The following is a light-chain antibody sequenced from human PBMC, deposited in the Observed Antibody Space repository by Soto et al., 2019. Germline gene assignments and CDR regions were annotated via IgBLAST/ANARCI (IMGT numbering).Light chain of an antibody. Sequence: DVVLTQSPLSSPVTLGQPASISCRSSQSLVYRDGNTYLSWLHQRPGQPPRLLIYKVSNRLSGVPDRLSGSGTGTDFTLKIRRVEAEDVGVYYCMQLSHVPFTFGQGTKLEMK. CDR1: QSLVYRDGNTY. CDR3: MQLSHVPFT. J-gene: IGKJ2*01. V-gene: IGKV2-24*01. CDR2: KVS.